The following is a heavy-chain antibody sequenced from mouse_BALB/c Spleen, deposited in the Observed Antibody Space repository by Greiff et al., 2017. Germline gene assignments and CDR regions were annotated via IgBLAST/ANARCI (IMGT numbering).Heavy chain of an antibody. D-gene: IGHD1-2*01. CDR2: ISYDGSN. CDR1: GYSITSGYY. V-gene: IGHV3-6*02. Sequence: EVQLQESGPGLVKPSQSLSLTCSVTGYSITSGYYWNWIRQFPGNKLEWMGYISYDGSNNYNPSLKNRISIARDTSKNPFFLKLNSVTTEDTATYYCARGERRLEEAMDYWGQGTSVTVSS. J-gene: IGHJ4*01. CDR3: ARGERRLEEAMDY.